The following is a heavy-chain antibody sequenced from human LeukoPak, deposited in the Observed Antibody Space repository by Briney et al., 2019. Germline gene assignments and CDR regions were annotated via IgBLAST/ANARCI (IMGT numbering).Heavy chain of an antibody. Sequence: GGSLRLSCAASGFTFSSYWMSWVRQAPGKGLEWVSRIKSDGNSSTYADSVKGRFTISRDNTKKTVYLQMNSLRAEDTAIYYCAKARQGHFDYWGQGTLVTVSS. CDR3: AKARQGHFDY. V-gene: IGHV3-74*01. J-gene: IGHJ4*02. CDR1: GFTFSSYW. CDR2: IKSDGNSS.